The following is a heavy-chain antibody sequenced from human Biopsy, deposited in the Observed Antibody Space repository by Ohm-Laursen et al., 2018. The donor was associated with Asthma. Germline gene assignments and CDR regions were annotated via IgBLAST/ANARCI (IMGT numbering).Heavy chain of an antibody. V-gene: IGHV3-30*18. J-gene: IGHJ4*02. CDR3: AKDVFPGWELRRGPDY. CDR2: ISFDGSNK. CDR1: GFTFSNYG. Sequence: SLRLSCAASGFTFSNYGMHWVRQAPGKGLDWVAVISFDGSNKNYTDSVKGRFTISRDNSRNTLHLQMNSLRAEDTAVYYCAKDVFPGWELRRGPDYGGQGNLVTVSS. D-gene: IGHD1-26*01.